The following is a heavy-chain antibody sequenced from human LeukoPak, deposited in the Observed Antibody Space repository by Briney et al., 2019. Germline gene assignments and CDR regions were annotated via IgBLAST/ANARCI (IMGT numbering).Heavy chain of an antibody. V-gene: IGHV4-34*01. Sequence: SETLSLTCAVYGGSFSGYYWSWIRQPPGKGLEWIGEINHSGSTNYNPPLKSRVTISVDTSKNQFSLELSSVTAADTAVYYCARAWAFWGQGTLVTVSS. CDR3: ARAWAF. D-gene: IGHD3-16*01. CDR2: INHSGST. CDR1: GGSFSGYY. J-gene: IGHJ4*02.